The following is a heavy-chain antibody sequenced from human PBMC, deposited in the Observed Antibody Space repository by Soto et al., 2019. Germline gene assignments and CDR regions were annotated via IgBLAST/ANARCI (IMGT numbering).Heavy chain of an antibody. D-gene: IGHD3-9*01. Sequence: PGGSLRLSCAASGFTFSSYSMNWVRQAPGKGLEWVSSISSSSSYIYYADSVEGRFTISRDNAKNSLYLQMNSLRAEDTAVYYCARESDRYFDWLSGPNYFDDWGQGTLVTVSS. V-gene: IGHV3-21*01. CDR3: ARESDRYFDWLSGPNYFDD. CDR2: ISSSSSYI. J-gene: IGHJ4*02. CDR1: GFTFSSYS.